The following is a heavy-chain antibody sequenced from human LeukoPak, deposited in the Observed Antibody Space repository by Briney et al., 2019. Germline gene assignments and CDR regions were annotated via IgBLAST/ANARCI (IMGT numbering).Heavy chain of an antibody. CDR2: IYYSGST. CDR3: ARVRAAGRYFDY. V-gene: IGHV4-59*11. Sequence: SETLSLTCTVSGGSISSHYWSWIRQPPGKGLEWIGYIYYSGSTNYNPSLKSRVTISVDTSKNQFSLKLSSVTAAVTAVYYCARVRAAGRYFDYWGQGTLVTVSS. CDR1: GGSISSHY. D-gene: IGHD4-17*01. J-gene: IGHJ4*02.